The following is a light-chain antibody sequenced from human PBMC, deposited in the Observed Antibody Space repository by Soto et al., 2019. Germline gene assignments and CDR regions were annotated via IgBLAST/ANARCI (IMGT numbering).Light chain of an antibody. CDR3: CSYAGSSNLV. J-gene: IGLJ2*01. V-gene: IGLV2-23*01. CDR2: EGS. Sequence: QSALTQPASVSGSPGQSLTISCTGTSSDVGSYNLVSWYQQHPGKAPKLMIYEGSKRPSGVSNRFSGSKSGNTASLTISGLHAEDEADYYCCSYAGSSNLVFGGGTKLTVL. CDR1: SSDVGSYNL.